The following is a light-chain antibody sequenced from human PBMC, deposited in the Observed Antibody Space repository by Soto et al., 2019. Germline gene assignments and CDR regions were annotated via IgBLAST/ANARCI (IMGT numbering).Light chain of an antibody. CDR1: QSINSN. CDR3: QQYNNWWT. J-gene: IGKJ1*01. Sequence: EIVMTQSPVTLSVSPGERATLSCRASQSINSNLAWYQQKPGQAPRLLIYGASTRATGIPARFSGSGSGTEFALTISSLQSEDFAVYYCQQYNNWWTFGQGTKVEIK. CDR2: GAS. V-gene: IGKV3-15*01.